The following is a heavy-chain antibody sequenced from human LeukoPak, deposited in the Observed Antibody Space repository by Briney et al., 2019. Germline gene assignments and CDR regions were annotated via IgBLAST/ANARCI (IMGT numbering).Heavy chain of an antibody. CDR3: ARDSGSGNSDY. V-gene: IGHV1-3*01. CDR1: GYTFTSYA. Sequence: ASVKVSCKASGYTFTSYAIHWARQAPGQRLEWMGWISAGNGNTKYSQNFQGRVTFISNTSATTAFMELSSLRSEDAAVYYCARDSGSGNSDYWGQGTLVTASS. D-gene: IGHD1-26*01. J-gene: IGHJ4*02. CDR2: ISAGNGNT.